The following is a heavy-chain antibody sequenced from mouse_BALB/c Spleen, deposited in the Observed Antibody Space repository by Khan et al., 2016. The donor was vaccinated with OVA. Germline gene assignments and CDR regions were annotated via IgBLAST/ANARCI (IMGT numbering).Heavy chain of an antibody. CDR3: ARRNYFGYTFAY. CDR2: ISPGSGDT. V-gene: IGHV1-77*01. CDR1: GYTFTDFY. D-gene: IGHD1-2*01. Sequence: QVQLQQSGAELARPGASVKLSCKASGYTFTDFYINWVKQRTGQGLEWIGEISPGSGDTFYNERFKDKATLTADKSSNTAYIQLSSVTSEASAVYFCARRNYFGYTFAYWGQGTLVTVSA. J-gene: IGHJ3*01.